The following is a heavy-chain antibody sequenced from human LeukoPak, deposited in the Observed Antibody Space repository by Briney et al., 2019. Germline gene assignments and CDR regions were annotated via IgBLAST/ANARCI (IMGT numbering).Heavy chain of an antibody. CDR1: GGSISSYN. D-gene: IGHD5-24*01. J-gene: IGHJ4*02. V-gene: IGHV4-4*07. CDR3: SRLGVKSGYKKGYYFDY. CDR2: IYTSGST. Sequence: PSETLSLTCTVPGGSISSYNWSWIRQPPGKGLERIARIYTSGSTDYNPSPQSRVTMSVATSNNRFCWKLSSATAAATTVYYFSRLGVKSGYKKGYYFDYWGQGTLVTASS.